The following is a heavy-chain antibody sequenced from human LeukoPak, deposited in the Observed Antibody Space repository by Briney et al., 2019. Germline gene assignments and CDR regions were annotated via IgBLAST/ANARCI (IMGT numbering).Heavy chain of an antibody. CDR1: GFTFSSYS. V-gene: IGHV3-21*01. D-gene: IGHD3-10*01. J-gene: IGHJ4*02. Sequence: PGGSLRLSCAASGFTFSSYSMNWVRQAPGKGLEWVSSISSSSSYIYYADSVKGRFTISRDNAKNSLYLQMSSLRAEDTAVYYCARVYGSGSYSNNWGQGTLVTVSS. CDR3: ARVYGSGSYSNN. CDR2: ISSSSSYI.